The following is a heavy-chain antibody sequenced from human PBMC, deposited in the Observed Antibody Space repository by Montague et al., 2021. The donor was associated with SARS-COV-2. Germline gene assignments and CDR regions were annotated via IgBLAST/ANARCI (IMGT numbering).Heavy chain of an antibody. V-gene: IGHV3-66*01. J-gene: IGHJ2*01. CDR3: AREKINYDILTGYYKGDWYFDL. CDR2: IYSGGST. Sequence: SLRLSFAASGFTVSSNYMSWVRQAPGKGLEWVSVIYSGGSTYYADSVKGRFTISRDNSKNTLYLQMNSLRAEDTAVYYCAREKINYDILTGYYKGDWYFDLWGRGTLVTVSS. D-gene: IGHD3-9*01. CDR1: GFTVSSNY.